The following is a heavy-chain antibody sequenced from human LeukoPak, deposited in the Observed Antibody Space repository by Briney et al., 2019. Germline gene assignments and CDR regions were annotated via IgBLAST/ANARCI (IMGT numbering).Heavy chain of an antibody. CDR2: INPNSGGT. V-gene: IGHV1-2*02. Sequence: ASVKVSCKASGYTFTDYYMHWVRQAPGQGREWMGWINPNSGGTNYAQSFQGRVTMTRDKSISTAYMELSRLRSDDTAVYYCARDLRGYSGYYFDYWGQGTLVTVSS. CDR1: GYTFTDYY. D-gene: IGHD5-12*01. CDR3: ARDLRGYSGYYFDY. J-gene: IGHJ4*02.